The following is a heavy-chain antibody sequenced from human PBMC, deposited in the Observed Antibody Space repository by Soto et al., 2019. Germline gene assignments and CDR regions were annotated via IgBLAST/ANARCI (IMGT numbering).Heavy chain of an antibody. CDR2: ILPMFGAV. CDR1: GGTSSNFV. J-gene: IGHJ6*02. CDR3: ARPKRSGYDRGDSYYHTMDV. Sequence: QVQLVQSGTEVKKSGSSVKVSCRDSGGTSSNFVITWVRQVPGQGLEWLGGILPMFGAVKYAQKFQDRLIITADRSTQTAAMELGSLRSEHTAVYYCARPKRSGYDRGDSYYHTMDVWGHGTTVTVS. D-gene: IGHD3-3*01. V-gene: IGHV1-69*06.